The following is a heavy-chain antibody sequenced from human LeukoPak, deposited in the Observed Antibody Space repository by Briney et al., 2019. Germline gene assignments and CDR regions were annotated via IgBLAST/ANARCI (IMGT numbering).Heavy chain of an antibody. D-gene: IGHD6-13*01. CDR2: ISASGGST. Sequence: PGGSLRLSCAASGFTFSSYGMSWVRQAPGKGLEWVSSISASGGSTYYADSVKGRFTISRDNSRNTLYLQMNSLRAEDTAVYYCAKTGAAPRDYYYGMDVWGQGTTVTVSS. CDR1: GFTFSSYG. CDR3: AKTGAAPRDYYYGMDV. J-gene: IGHJ6*02. V-gene: IGHV3-23*01.